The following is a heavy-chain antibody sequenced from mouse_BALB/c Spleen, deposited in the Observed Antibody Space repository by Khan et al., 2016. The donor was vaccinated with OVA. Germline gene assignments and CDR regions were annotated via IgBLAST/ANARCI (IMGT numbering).Heavy chain of an antibody. V-gene: IGHV2-2*02. CDR1: GFSLTNYS. CDR3: ARRGYDYGRGALFAY. CDR2: IWSAGST. D-gene: IGHD2-4*01. Sequence: QVQLKQSGPGLVQPSQSLSITCTVSGFSLTNYSLHWVRQSPGKGLEWLGVIWSAGSTDYNAAFISRLTIRQDNSRSQVFFKMNSLQPNDTAIYYCARRGYDYGRGALFAYWGQGTLVTVSA. J-gene: IGHJ3*01.